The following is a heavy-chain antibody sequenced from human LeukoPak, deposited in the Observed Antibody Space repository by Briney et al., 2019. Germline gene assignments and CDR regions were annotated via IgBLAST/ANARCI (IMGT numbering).Heavy chain of an antibody. CDR1: VGTSSSYA. CDR2: LIPIFGTA. CDR3: ARSFSSGSYYPLSC. J-gene: IGHJ4*02. Sequence: ASVKVSRKASVGTSSSYAISWVRQAPGQGLEWMGGLIPIFGTANYAQKFQGRVTITADKSTSTAYMELSSLRSEDTAVYYCARSFSSGSYYPLSCWGQGTLVTVSS. V-gene: IGHV1-69*06. D-gene: IGHD1-26*01.